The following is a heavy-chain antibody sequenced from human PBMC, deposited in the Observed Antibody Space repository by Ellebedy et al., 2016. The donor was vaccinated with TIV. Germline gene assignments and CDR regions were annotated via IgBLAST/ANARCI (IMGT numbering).Heavy chain of an antibody. D-gene: IGHD3-10*01. V-gene: IGHV3-30*04. CDR2: VTYNGKDT. Sequence: GESLKISCVASGFTFRNYALHWVRQAPGKGLEWVALVTYNGKDTYYADSVRGRFTISRDNSKSTVYLQMRSLNPNDTAVYFCARARTLGSGSSLDHWGQGTLVAVSS. CDR1: GFTFRNYA. J-gene: IGHJ4*02. CDR3: ARARTLGSGSSLDH.